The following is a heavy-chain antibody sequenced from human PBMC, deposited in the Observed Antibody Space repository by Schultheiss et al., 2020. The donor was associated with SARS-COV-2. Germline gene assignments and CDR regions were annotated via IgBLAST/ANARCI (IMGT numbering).Heavy chain of an antibody. Sequence: GGSLRLSCAASGFSFNSYTMNWVRQAPGKGLEWVSSISSSGAYIYYTDSLRGRFTVFRDNSENTLYLQMNSLRAEDTAVYYCARGREMVLDWLLRHNWFDPWGQGTRVTVSS. J-gene: IGHJ5*02. D-gene: IGHD3-3*01. CDR2: ISSSGAYI. CDR1: GFSFNSYT. CDR3: ARGREMVLDWLLRHNWFDP. V-gene: IGHV3-21*01.